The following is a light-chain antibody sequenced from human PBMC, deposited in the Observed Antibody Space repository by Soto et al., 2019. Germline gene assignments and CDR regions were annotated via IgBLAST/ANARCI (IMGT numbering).Light chain of an antibody. CDR1: SSDVGGYNY. V-gene: IGLV2-8*01. Sequence: QSALTQPPSASGSPGQSVTISCTGTSSDVGGYNYVSWYQQHPGTVPKLMVYEVNKRPSGVPDRFSGSKSGNTASLTVSGLQAEDEDDYYCTSYAGGNNVFGTGTKVTVL. J-gene: IGLJ1*01. CDR2: EVN. CDR3: TSYAGGNNV.